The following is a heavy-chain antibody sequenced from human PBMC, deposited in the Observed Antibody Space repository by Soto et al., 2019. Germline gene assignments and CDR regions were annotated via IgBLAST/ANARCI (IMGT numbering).Heavy chain of an antibody. CDR1: GFTFSSYS. J-gene: IGHJ4*01. D-gene: IGHD1-7*01. Sequence: EVQLVESGGGLVKPGGSLRLSCAASGFTFSSYSMNWVRQAPGKGLEWVSSISSSSSYIYYADSVKGRFTISRDNAKNSLYLQMNSLRAEDTAVYYCARGVTGTTYRLDYWGHGTLVTVSS. CDR3: ARGVTGTTYRLDY. V-gene: IGHV3-21*01. CDR2: ISSSSSYI.